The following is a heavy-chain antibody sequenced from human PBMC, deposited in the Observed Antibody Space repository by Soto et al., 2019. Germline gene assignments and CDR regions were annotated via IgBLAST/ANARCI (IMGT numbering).Heavy chain of an antibody. D-gene: IGHD6-13*01. V-gene: IGHV3-30-3*01. CDR3: EACQQLGDAFDI. Sequence: QVQLVESGGGVVQPGRSLRLSCAASGFTFSSYAMHWVRQAPGKGLEWVAVISYDGSNKYYADSVKGRFTISRDNSKNTPYLQMNSLRAEDTAVYYCEACQQLGDAFDIWGQGTMVTVSS. J-gene: IGHJ3*02. CDR1: GFTFSSYA. CDR2: ISYDGSNK.